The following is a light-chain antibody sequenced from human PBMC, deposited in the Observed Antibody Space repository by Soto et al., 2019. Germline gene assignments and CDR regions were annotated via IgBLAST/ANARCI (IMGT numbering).Light chain of an antibody. J-gene: IGKJ1*01. CDR2: AAS. CDR1: QGISSY. CDR3: QQLNSYPRT. Sequence: DIQLTQSPSFLSASVGDRVTITCRASQGISSYLAWYQQKPGKAPKLLIYAASNLQSGVPSRFSGSGSGTEFTLTISSLQPEDFATYYCQQLNSYPRTFGQGTKVDNK. V-gene: IGKV1-9*01.